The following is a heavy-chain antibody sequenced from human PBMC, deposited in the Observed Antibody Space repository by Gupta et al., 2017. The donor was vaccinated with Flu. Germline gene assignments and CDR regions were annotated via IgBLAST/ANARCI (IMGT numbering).Heavy chain of an antibody. CDR1: GGTFNSFA. J-gene: IGHJ5*02. V-gene: IGHV1-69*01. D-gene: IGHD6-13*01. CDR2: IIPFSAVS. CDR3: AKDRGSSWIGGWFDP. Sequence: QVQLVQSGAEVKKPGSSVKVSCKASGGTFNSFASTWVRQAPGQGLEWMGGIIPFSAVSHYAQRFQGRVTITADESTSTAYMELSSLRSEDTAVYYCAKDRGSSWIGGWFDPWGQGTLVTVSS.